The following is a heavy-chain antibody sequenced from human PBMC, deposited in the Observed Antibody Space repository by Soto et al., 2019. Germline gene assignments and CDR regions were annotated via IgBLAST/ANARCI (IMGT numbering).Heavy chain of an antibody. D-gene: IGHD3-3*01. J-gene: IGHJ5*02. Sequence: QVQLQQWGAGLLKPSETVSLTCAVYGGSFIGYYGTWIRQPPGKGLEWMGEINHSGSTNYNPSLKSRVTIPADTSKNQFSLRLSSVTAADTAVYYCATLGHYDFWSGFRKGNWFDPWGQGTLVTVSS. CDR1: GGSFIGYY. V-gene: IGHV4-34*01. CDR3: ATLGHYDFWSGFRKGNWFDP. CDR2: INHSGST.